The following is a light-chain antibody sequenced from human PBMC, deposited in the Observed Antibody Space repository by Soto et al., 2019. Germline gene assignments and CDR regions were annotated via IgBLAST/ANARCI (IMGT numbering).Light chain of an antibody. Sequence: QSVLTQPPSVSGSPGQSVTISCTGTSSDVGSYNRVSWYQQPPGTAPKLMIYEVSNRPSGVPDRFSGSKSGNTASLTISGLQAEDEGDYYCSSYTSVTPVVFGGGTQLTVL. CDR1: SSDVGSYNR. CDR2: EVS. J-gene: IGLJ2*01. V-gene: IGLV2-18*02. CDR3: SSYTSVTPVV.